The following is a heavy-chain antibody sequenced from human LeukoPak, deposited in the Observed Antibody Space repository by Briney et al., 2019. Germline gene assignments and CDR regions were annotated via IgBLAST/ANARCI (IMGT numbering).Heavy chain of an antibody. D-gene: IGHD2-2*02. CDR2: IKSKTDGGTT. J-gene: IGHJ4*02. CDR3: TTTLLVPAAIARGGIVDY. Sequence: PGGSLRLSCAASGFTFSNAWMSWVRQAPGKGLEWVGRIKSKTDGGTTGYAAPVKGRFTISRDDSKNTLYLQMNSLKTEDTAVYYCTTTLLVPAAIARGGIVDYWGQGTLVTVSS. V-gene: IGHV3-15*01. CDR1: GFTFSNAW.